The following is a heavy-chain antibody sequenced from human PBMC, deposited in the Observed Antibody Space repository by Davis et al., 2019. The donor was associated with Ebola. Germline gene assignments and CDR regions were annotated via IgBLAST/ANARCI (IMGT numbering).Heavy chain of an antibody. CDR1: GYTLTELS. D-gene: IGHD2-15*01. CDR2: FDPEDGET. CDR3: ARDQGGYCSGGSCSDWFDP. Sequence: ASVKVSCKVSGYTLTELSMHWVRQAPGKGLEWMGGFDPEDGETIYAQKFQGRVTMTEDTSTDTAYMELSSLRSEDTAVYYCARDQGGYCSGGSCSDWFDPWGQGTLVTVSS. V-gene: IGHV1-24*01. J-gene: IGHJ5*02.